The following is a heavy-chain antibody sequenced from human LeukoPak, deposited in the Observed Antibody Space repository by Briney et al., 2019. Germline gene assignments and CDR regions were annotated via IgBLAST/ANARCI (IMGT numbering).Heavy chain of an antibody. D-gene: IGHD1-14*01. V-gene: IGHV1-8*02. CDR2: VHPDSGNT. CDR1: GGTFSSYA. J-gene: IGHJ5*02. Sequence: GASVKVSCKASGGTFSSYAISWVRQAPGQGLEWLGWVHPDSGNTDYAQKFRGRVTMSRDTSTSTAYMELSGLRLDDTAVYFCARGPRNDPWGQGTLVTVSS. CDR3: ARGPRNDP.